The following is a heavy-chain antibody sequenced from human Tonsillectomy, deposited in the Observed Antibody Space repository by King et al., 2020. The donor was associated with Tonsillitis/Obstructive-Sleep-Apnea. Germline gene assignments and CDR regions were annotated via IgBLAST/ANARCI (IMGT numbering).Heavy chain of an antibody. J-gene: IGHJ6*03. CDR3: AKDGSATPSYSGYMDV. D-gene: IGHD2-15*01. Sequence: VQLVESGGGLVQPGRSLRLSCAASGFTFDDYAMHWVRQAPGKGLEWVSGISWNSGSIGYADSVKGRFTISRDNAKNSLFLQMNSLRAEDTALYYCAKDGSATPSYSGYMDVWGKGTTVTVSS. CDR1: GFTFDDYA. V-gene: IGHV3-9*01. CDR2: ISWNSGSI.